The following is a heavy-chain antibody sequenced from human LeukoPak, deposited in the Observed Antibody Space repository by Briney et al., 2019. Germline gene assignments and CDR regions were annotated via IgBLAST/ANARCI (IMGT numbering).Heavy chain of an antibody. D-gene: IGHD4-17*01. J-gene: IGHJ6*02. V-gene: IGHV3-48*04. CDR1: GFTFSSYN. CDR2: ISSSSSTI. Sequence: GGSLRLSCAASGFTFSSYNMNWVRQAPGKGLEWVSYISSSSSTIYYADSVKGRFTISRDNAKNSLYLQMNSLRAEDTAVYYCARAYGDYTSRLYYGMDVWGQGTTVTVSS. CDR3: ARAYGDYTSRLYYGMDV.